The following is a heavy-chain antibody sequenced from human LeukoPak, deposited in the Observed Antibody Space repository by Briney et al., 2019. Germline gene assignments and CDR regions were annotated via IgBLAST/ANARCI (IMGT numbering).Heavy chain of an antibody. V-gene: IGHV3-7*01. CDR3: ARDRWLGYCSSTSCYYFDY. D-gene: IGHD2-2*01. CDR2: IKQDGSEK. J-gene: IGHJ4*02. CDR1: GGSISSSSYY. Sequence: QSSETLSLTCTVSGGSISSSSYYWGWIRQPPGKGLEWVANIKQDGSEKYYVDSVKGRFTISRDNAKNSLYLQMNSLRAEDTAVYYCARDRWLGYCSSTSCYYFDYWGQGTLVTVSS.